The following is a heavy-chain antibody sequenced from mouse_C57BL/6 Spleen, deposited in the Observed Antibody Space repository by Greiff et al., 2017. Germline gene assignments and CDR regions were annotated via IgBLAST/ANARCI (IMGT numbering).Heavy chain of an antibody. CDR1: GYAFTNYL. V-gene: IGHV1-54*01. D-gene: IGHD2-5*01. CDR3: ARAYSNYLAWFAD. J-gene: IGHJ3*01. CDR2: INPGSGGT. Sequence: VQLQQSGAELVRPGTSVKVSCKASGYAFTNYLIEWVKQRPGQGLEWIGVINPGSGGTNYTEKFKGKATLTAYKSSSTAYMQLSSLTSEDSAVYFGARAYSNYLAWFADWGQGTLVTVSA.